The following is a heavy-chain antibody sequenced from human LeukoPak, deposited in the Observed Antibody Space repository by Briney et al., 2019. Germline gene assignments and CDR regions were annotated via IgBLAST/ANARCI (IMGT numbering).Heavy chain of an antibody. D-gene: IGHD2-21*02. J-gene: IGHJ2*01. CDR3: AKKATVTAPYWYFDL. CDR1: GFTFNNYG. Sequence: GGSLRLSCAASGFTFNNYGMNWVRQAPGKGLEWVSYISSSGSTIYYADSVKGRFTISRDNSKNTLYLQMNSLRAEDTAIYYCAKKATVTAPYWYFDLWGRGTLVTVSS. CDR2: ISSSGSTI. V-gene: IGHV3-48*03.